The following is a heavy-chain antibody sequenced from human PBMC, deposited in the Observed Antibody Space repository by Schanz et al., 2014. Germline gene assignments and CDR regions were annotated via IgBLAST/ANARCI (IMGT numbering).Heavy chain of an antibody. D-gene: IGHD2-2*01. CDR2: IYYSGST. Sequence: QVQLQESGPGLAKPSETLSLTCTVSSASIGTYYWSWIRQPPGKGLEWIGYIYYSGSTTYNPSLKSRVTTSVDTSKKQFSLNLSSVTAADTAVYYCARGRVVPAATEFDSWGQGILVTVSS. J-gene: IGHJ4*02. CDR3: ARGRVVPAATEFDS. V-gene: IGHV4-59*01. CDR1: SASIGTYY.